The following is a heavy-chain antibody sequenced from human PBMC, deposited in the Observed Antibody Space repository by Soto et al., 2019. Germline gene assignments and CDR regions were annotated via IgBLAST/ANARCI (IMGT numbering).Heavy chain of an antibody. J-gene: IGHJ4*02. V-gene: IGHV3-23*01. CDR1: GFTFSSLA. CDR2: ISGSGGST. Sequence: GGSLRLSCAASGFTFSSLAMSWVRQAPGKGLEWVSGISGSGGSTFHADSVRGRFTISRDNSKNTLYLQLNSLRAEDTAVYYCAKGFCSSTACSRGYFDYWSQGTMVTVSS. CDR3: AKGFCSSTACSRGYFDY. D-gene: IGHD2-2*01.